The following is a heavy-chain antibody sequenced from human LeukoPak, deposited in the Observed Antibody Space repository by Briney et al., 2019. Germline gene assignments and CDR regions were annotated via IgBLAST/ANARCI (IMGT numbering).Heavy chain of an antibody. D-gene: IGHD5-18*01. V-gene: IGHV1-69*13. Sequence: GASVKVSCKASGGTFSSYVISWVRQAPGQGLEWMGGTIPNYGTANYAQKFQGRVTITADESTSTAYMELSSLRSEDTAVYYCARARQHSTYYFDYWGQGTLVTVSS. J-gene: IGHJ4*02. CDR2: TIPNYGTA. CDR3: ARARQHSTYYFDY. CDR1: GGTFSSYV.